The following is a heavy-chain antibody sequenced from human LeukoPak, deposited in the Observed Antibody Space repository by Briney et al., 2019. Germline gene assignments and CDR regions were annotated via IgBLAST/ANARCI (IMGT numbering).Heavy chain of an antibody. CDR2: ISAYNGNT. CDR3: ASGSGYLAVAGRSHGMDV. V-gene: IGHV1-18*01. D-gene: IGHD6-19*01. CDR1: GYTFTSYG. J-gene: IGHJ6*02. Sequence: GASVKVSCKDSGYTFTSYGISWVRQAPGQGLEWMGWISAYNGNTNYAQKLQGRVTMTTDTSTSTAYMELRSLRSEDTAVYYCASGSGYLAVAGRSHGMDVWGQGTTVTVSS.